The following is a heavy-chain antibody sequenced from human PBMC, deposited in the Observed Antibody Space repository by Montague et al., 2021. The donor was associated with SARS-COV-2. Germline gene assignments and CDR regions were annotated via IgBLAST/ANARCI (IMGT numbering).Heavy chain of an antibody. CDR2: SSQTGNT. J-gene: IGHJ5*02. CDR3: ARGREDLGSGTDYGFRRWFAP. D-gene: IGHD3-10*01. Sequence: SETLSLTCGVYGGSFNNYYFAWIRQPPGRGLEWIGESSQTGNTNYNPSLKSRVTISLDTSRNHVTLKLTSVTAADTAVYYCARGREDLGSGTDYGFRRWFAPWGQGTRVTVSS. CDR1: GGSFNNYY. V-gene: IGHV4-34*01.